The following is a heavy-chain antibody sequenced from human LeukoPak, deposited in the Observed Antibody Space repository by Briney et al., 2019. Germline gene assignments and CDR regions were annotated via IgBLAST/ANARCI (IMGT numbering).Heavy chain of an antibody. CDR2: ISDSGGST. J-gene: IGHJ4*02. D-gene: IGHD3-10*01. V-gene: IGHV3-23*01. CDR3: AKDRLRVAGGFDY. Sequence: PGGSLRLSCEASGFTFSSYGMSWVRQAPGKGLEWVSSISDSGGSTYYADSVKGRFTISRDSSKNTLYVQMNSLRAEDTAVYYCAKDRLRVAGGFDYWGQGTLVTVSS. CDR1: GFTFSSYG.